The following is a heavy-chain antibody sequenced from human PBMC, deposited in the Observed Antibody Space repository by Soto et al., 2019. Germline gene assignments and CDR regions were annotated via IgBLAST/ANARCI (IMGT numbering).Heavy chain of an antibody. V-gene: IGHV2-5*02. CDR2: IYWDDDK. Sequence: SGPTLVKPTQTLTLTCTFSGFSLSTSGVGVGWIRQPPGKALEWLALIYWDDDKRYSPSLKSRLTITKDTSKNQVVLTMTNMDPVDTATYYCAHKKILEWSKGGGFDYWGQGTLVTVSS. CDR3: AHKKILEWSKGGGFDY. J-gene: IGHJ4*02. CDR1: GFSLSTSGVG. D-gene: IGHD3-3*01.